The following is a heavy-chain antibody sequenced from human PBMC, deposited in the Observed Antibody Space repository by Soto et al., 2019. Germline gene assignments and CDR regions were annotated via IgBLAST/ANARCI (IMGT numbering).Heavy chain of an antibody. Sequence: AASVKVSCKASGYTFTSYYMHWVRQAPGQGLEWMGIINPSGGSTSYAQKFQGRVTMTRDTSTSTVYMELSSLRSEDTAVYYCARANGSGSYYNFYYYGMDVWGQGTTVTVSS. CDR3: ARANGSGSYYNFYYYGMDV. CDR1: GYTFTSYY. CDR2: INPSGGST. D-gene: IGHD3-10*01. V-gene: IGHV1-46*01. J-gene: IGHJ6*02.